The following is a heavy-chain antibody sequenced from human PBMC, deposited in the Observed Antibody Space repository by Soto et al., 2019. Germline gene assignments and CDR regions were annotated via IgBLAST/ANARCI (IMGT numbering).Heavy chain of an antibody. J-gene: IGHJ5*02. D-gene: IGHD2-2*01. CDR2: IYYSGST. V-gene: IGHV4-59*08. CDR1: GGSISSYY. CDR3: ARHEECSNSPCSTGRWFDP. Sequence: QVQLQESGPGLVKPSETLSLTCTISGGSISSYYWSWIRQPPGKGLEWIGYIYYSGSTNYNPSLKSRVTISVDTSKNQFSLNLSSVTAADTAMYYCARHEECSNSPCSTGRWFDPWGQGTLVTVSS.